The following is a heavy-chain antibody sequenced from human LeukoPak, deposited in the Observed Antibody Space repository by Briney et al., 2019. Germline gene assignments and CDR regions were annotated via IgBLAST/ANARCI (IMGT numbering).Heavy chain of an antibody. CDR2: INSDGSST. J-gene: IGHJ4*02. CDR3: AGRRKEAAAYDH. CDR1: GFTFSSYW. Sequence: GGSLRLSCAASGFTFSSYWMHWVRHAPGKGLVWVSRINSDGSSTSYADSVKGRFTISRDNAKNTLYLQMNSLRVEDTAVYYCAGRRKEAAAYDHWGQGTLVTVSS. D-gene: IGHD6-13*01. V-gene: IGHV3-74*01.